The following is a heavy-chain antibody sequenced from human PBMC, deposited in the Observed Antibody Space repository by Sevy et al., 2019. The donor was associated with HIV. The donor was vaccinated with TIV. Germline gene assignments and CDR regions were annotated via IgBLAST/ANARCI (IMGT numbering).Heavy chain of an antibody. D-gene: IGHD6-19*01. V-gene: IGHV3-7*01. J-gene: IGHJ6*02. CDR2: IKQDGREN. CDR1: GFTFSSYW. Sequence: GGSLRLSCAASGFTFSSYWMSWVRQAPGKGLEWVANIKQDGRENYYVDSVKGRFTIPRDNAKNSLYLQMNSLGAEDTAVYYCARRSRGGWYHYYYGMDVWGQGTTVTVSS. CDR3: ARRSRGGWYHYYYGMDV.